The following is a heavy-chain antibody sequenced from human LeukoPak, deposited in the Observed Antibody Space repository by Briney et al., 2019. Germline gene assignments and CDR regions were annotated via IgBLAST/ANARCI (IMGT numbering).Heavy chain of an antibody. D-gene: IGHD4-17*01. V-gene: IGHV4-31*03. CDR3: ASYGDYVDY. J-gene: IGHJ4*02. CDR1: GGSISSGGYY. Sequence: SETLSLTCTASGGSISSGGYYWSWIRQPPGKGLEWIGYIYYSGSTYYNPSLKSRVTIPVDTSKNQFSLKLSSVTAADTAVYYCASYGDYVDYWGQGTLVTVSS. CDR2: IYYSGST.